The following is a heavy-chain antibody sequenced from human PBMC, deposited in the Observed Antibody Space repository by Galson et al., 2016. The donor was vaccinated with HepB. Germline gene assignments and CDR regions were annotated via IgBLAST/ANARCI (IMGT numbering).Heavy chain of an antibody. D-gene: IGHD6-19*01. J-gene: IGHJ4*02. Sequence: SETLSLTCSVSGGSLSNYYWSWIRRPPGKTLEWIGNVHYSGNTHPNPALKSRVTMSVDTSRTKFSLKLSSVTVADTAVYYCAGGWQFDYWGQGTLVTVAS. CDR1: GGSLSNYY. V-gene: IGHV4-59*04. CDR2: VHYSGNT. CDR3: AGGWQFDY.